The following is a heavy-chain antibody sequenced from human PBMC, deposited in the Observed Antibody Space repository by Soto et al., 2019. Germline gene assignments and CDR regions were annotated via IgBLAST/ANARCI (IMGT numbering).Heavy chain of an antibody. CDR1: GFTFRSYV. CDR3: ARWGTTGGLDV. D-gene: IGHD3-16*01. V-gene: IGHV3-30*19. CDR2: TSYDGRDK. J-gene: IGHJ1*01. Sequence: QVQLVESGGGLVQPGTSLRVSCVGSGFTFRSYVIHWVRQAPGKGLEWVAFTSYDGRDKYYADSVRGRFTISRDNSRNTVDLQMDSLNLDDTALYYCARWGTTGGLDVWGQGTLVSVSS.